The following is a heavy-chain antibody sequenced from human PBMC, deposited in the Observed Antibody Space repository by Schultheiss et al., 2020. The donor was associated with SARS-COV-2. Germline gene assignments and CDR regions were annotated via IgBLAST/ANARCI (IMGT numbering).Heavy chain of an antibody. CDR3: ARSSGYGDPLVDY. J-gene: IGHJ4*02. D-gene: IGHD4-17*01. CDR1: GFSLSTSGMC. V-gene: IGHV4-61*08. Sequence: SGPTLVKPKQTLTLTCTFSGFSLSTSGMCVSWIRQSPGKGLEWIGYVYYSGNTHYNPSLESRVTMSVDTSKGQFSLNLHSVTAADTAVYYCARSSGYGDPLVDYWGQGTLVTVSS. CDR2: VYYSGNT.